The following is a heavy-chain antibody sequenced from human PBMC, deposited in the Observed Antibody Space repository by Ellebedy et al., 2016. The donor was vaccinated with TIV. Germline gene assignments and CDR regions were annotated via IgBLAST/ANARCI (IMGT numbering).Heavy chain of an antibody. CDR3: AAGMGSGKGRAFDI. J-gene: IGHJ3*02. Sequence: AASVKVSCKASGYTFSRYYLHWVRQAPGQGLEWKGIIDPSSGSTIYKDKFQGRITVTRDTSTSTIFMDLSSLTSDDTAVYYCAAGMGSGKGRAFDIWGQGTMVIVS. CDR1: GYTFSRYY. D-gene: IGHD3-10*01. CDR2: IDPSSGST. V-gene: IGHV1-46*01.